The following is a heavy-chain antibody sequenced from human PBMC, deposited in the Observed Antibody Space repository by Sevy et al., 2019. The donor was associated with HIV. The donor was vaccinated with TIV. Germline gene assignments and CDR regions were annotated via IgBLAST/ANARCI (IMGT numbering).Heavy chain of an antibody. V-gene: IGHV1-18*01. CDR3: ARTSSYGSGNYFDY. Sequence: ASVKVSCKASGYTFTIYGISWVRQAPEQGLEWMGWISAYSGNTNYAQNLQGRVTMTTDTSTTTAYMELRSLRFNDTAVYYCARTSSYGSGNYFDYWSQGTLVNVSS. J-gene: IGHJ4*02. CDR1: GYTFTIYG. D-gene: IGHD3-10*01. CDR2: ISAYSGNT.